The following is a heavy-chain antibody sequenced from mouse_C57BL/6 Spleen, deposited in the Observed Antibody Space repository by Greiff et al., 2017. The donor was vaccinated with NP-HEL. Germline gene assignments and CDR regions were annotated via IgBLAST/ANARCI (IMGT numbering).Heavy chain of an antibody. Sequence: VKLMESGPGLVAPSQSLSITCTVSGFSLTSYAISWVRQPPGKGLEWLGVIWTGGGTNYNSALKSRLSISKDNSKSQVFLKMNSLQTDDTARYYCARNKGGSGPYYYAMDYWGQGTSVTVSS. D-gene: IGHD3-2*02. J-gene: IGHJ4*01. V-gene: IGHV2-9-1*01. CDR2: IWTGGGT. CDR3: ARNKGGSGPYYYAMDY. CDR1: GFSLTSYA.